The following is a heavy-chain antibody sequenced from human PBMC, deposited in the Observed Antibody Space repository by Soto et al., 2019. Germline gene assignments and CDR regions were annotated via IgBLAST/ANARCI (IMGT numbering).Heavy chain of an antibody. CDR2: INHSGST. V-gene: IGHV4-34*01. J-gene: IGHJ6*02. Sequence: SETLSLTCAVYGGSFSGYYWTWIRQPPGTGLKWIGEINHSGSTNYNPSLKSRVTISVDTSKNQFSLQLNSVTPEDTAVYYCARVRIAAAGTGIAVAGTFSGMDVWGQGTTVTVSS. CDR3: ARVRIAAAGTGIAVAGTFSGMDV. D-gene: IGHD6-19*01. CDR1: GGSFSGYY.